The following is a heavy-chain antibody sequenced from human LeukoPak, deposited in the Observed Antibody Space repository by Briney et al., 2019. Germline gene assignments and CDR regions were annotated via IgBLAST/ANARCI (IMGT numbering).Heavy chain of an antibody. CDR2: IIPIFGTA. D-gene: IGHD3-22*01. CDR1: GGTFSSYA. Sequence: SVKVSCKASGGTFSSYAISWVRQAPGQGLEWMGGIIPIFGTANYAQKFQGRVTITADESTSTAYMELSSLRSEDTAVYYCARGSIVVVRTPSYYYYYGMDVWGQGTTVTVSS. CDR3: ARGSIVVVRTPSYYYYYGMDV. J-gene: IGHJ6*02. V-gene: IGHV1-69*13.